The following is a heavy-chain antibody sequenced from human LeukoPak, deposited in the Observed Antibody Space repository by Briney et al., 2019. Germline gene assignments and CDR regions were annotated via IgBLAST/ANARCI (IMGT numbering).Heavy chain of an antibody. CDR3: AREAVYCSGGSCYSGYFDY. V-gene: IGHV3-30*02. CDR2: IAYDGSRA. Sequence: GGSLRLSCAGSGFTFGGYGMHWFRQTPGKGLEWVAVIAYDGSRAFYADSVKGRFTISRDNSKNTLYLQMNSLRAEDTAVYYCAREAVYCSGGSCYSGYFDYWGQGTLVTVFS. D-gene: IGHD2-15*01. CDR1: GFTFGGYG. J-gene: IGHJ4*02.